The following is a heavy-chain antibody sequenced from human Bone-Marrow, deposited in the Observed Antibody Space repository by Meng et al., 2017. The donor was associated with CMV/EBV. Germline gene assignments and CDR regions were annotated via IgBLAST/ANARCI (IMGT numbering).Heavy chain of an antibody. CDR2: IYSDGSRT. J-gene: IGHJ4*02. CDR1: GLTFSSYA. D-gene: IGHD4/OR15-4a*01. CDR3: AKDVWSGEYGGNQYRFDD. V-gene: IGHV3-23*03. Sequence: GGSLRFSCAASGLTFSSYAMSWVRQAPGKGLEWVSFIYSDGSRTYYADPVKGWFTISRNNSKNTLYLQMNGLRAEDKAVYYCAKDVWSGEYGGNQYRFDDWGQGTPVTVSS.